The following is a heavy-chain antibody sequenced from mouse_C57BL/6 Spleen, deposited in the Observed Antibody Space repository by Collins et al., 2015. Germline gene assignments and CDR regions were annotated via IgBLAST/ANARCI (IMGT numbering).Heavy chain of an antibody. V-gene: IGHV2-3*01. Sequence: QVQLKESGPGLVAPSQSLSITCTVSGFSLISYGVSWVRQPPGKGLEWLGIIWGDGSRDYQSALTSRLSISKGNSKSQVFLKLNSLQTDDTATYYCAATSYYFDYWGQGTTLTVSS. CDR2: IWGDGSR. CDR1: GFSLISYG. CDR3: AATSYYFDY. J-gene: IGHJ2*01. D-gene: IGHD1-1*01.